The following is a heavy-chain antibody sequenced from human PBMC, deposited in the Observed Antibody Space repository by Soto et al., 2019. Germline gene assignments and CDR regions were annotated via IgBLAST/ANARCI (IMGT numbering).Heavy chain of an antibody. D-gene: IGHD2-2*01. CDR1: GGSISSYY. CDR3: ATRLGYCSSTSCPAGYFDY. CDR2: IYYSGST. J-gene: IGHJ4*02. Sequence: SETLSLTWTVSGGSISSYYWSWIRQPPGKGLEWIGYIYYSGSTNYNPSLKSRVTISVDTSKNQFSLKLSSVTAADTAVYYCATRLGYCSSTSCPAGYFDYWGQGTLVTVSS. V-gene: IGHV4-59*08.